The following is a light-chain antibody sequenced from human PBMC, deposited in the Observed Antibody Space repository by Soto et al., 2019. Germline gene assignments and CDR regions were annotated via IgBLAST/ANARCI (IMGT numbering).Light chain of an antibody. J-gene: IGKJ2*01. CDR3: QQSYSPPMYT. Sequence: DIQMTQSPSSLSASVGDRVTITCRASQSISSYLNWYQQKPGKAPKLLIYAASNLQSGVPSRFSGSGSGTDFTLTISSLQPEDFATCYCQQSYSPPMYTFGQGTKLEIK. CDR1: QSISSY. V-gene: IGKV1-39*01. CDR2: AAS.